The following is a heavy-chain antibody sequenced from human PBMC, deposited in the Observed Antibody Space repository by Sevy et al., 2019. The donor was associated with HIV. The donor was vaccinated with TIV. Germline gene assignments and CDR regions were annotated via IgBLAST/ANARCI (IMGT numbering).Heavy chain of an antibody. CDR2: IYYSGST. Sequence: SETLSLTCTVSGGSISGYYWSWIRQPPGKGLEWIGYIYYSGSTNYNPSLKSRVTISVDTSKNQFSLKLSSVTAADTAVYYCASAEYSSSAFDYWGQGTLVTVSS. J-gene: IGHJ4*02. CDR1: GGSISGYY. V-gene: IGHV4-59*01. CDR3: ASAEYSSSAFDY. D-gene: IGHD6-6*01.